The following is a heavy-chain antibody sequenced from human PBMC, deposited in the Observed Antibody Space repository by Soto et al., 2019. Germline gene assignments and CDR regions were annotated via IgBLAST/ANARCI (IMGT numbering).Heavy chain of an antibody. CDR3: ATDNLGAAAGPTFDY. CDR2: ISYDGSNK. D-gene: IGHD6-13*01. J-gene: IGHJ4*02. V-gene: IGHV3-30*03. Sequence: QVQLVESGGGVVQPGRSLRLSCAASGFTFSSYGMHWVRQAPGKGLAWVAVISYDGSNKYYADSVKGRFTISRDNTKNTLYLQRNSRRAEDTAVYYCATDNLGAAAGPTFDYWCQGTLVTFSA. CDR1: GFTFSSYG.